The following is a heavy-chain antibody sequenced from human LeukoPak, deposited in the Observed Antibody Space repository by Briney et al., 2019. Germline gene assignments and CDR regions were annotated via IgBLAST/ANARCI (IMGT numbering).Heavy chain of an antibody. CDR2: IYSGGST. V-gene: IGHV3-66*01. D-gene: IGHD5-18*01. J-gene: IGHJ6*02. Sequence: GGSLRLSCAASGFTVSSNYMSWVRQAPGKGLEWVSVIYSGGSTYYADSVKGRFTISRDNSKNTLYLQMNSLRAEDTAVYYCASDHPSSYVWYGMDVWGQGTTVTVSS. CDR1: GFTVSSNY. CDR3: ASDHPSSYVWYGMDV.